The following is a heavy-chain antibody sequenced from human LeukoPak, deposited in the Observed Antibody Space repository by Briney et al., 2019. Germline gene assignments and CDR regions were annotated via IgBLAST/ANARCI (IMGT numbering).Heavy chain of an antibody. J-gene: IGHJ4*02. CDR1: GGSISSSNYY. Sequence: SETLSLTCTVSGGSISSSNYYWGWIRQPPGKGLEWIGSIYYSGSTFYNPSLKSRVTISVDTSKNQFSLKLSSVTAADTAVYYCASVRDWGQGTLVTVSS. V-gene: IGHV4-39*01. CDR3: ASVRD. CDR2: IYYSGST.